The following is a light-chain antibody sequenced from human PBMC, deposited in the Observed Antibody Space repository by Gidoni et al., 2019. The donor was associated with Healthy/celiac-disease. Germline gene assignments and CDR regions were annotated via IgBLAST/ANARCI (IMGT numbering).Light chain of an antibody. CDR3: QQYGSSPYT. V-gene: IGKV3-20*01. J-gene: IGKJ2*01. CDR1: QSVSSSY. Sequence: EIVLTQSPGTLSLSPGERATLSCRASQSVSSSYVAWYQQKPVQAPRLLIYGASSRATGIPDRFSGSGSGTDFTLTISRLEPEDFAVYYCQQYGSSPYTFGQGTKLEIK. CDR2: GAS.